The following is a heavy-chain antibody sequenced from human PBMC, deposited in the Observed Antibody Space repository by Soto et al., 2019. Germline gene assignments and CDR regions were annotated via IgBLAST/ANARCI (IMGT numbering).Heavy chain of an antibody. CDR2: INHSGST. V-gene: IGHV4-34*01. CDR1: GGSFSGYY. Sequence: QVQLQQWGAGLLKPSETLSLTCAVYGGSFSGYYWSWIRQPPGKGLEWIGEINHSGSTNYNPSLKSRVTISVDTSKNQFSLKLSSVTAADTAVYYCALAAVGYALDIWGQGTMVTVSS. J-gene: IGHJ3*02. D-gene: IGHD6-25*01. CDR3: ALAAVGYALDI.